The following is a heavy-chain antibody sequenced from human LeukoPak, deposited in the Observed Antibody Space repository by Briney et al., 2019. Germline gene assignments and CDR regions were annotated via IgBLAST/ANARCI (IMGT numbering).Heavy chain of an antibody. CDR3: ARDRVTKQAPPGY. D-gene: IGHD2-8*01. V-gene: IGHV3-48*01. CDR1: GFTLSSYS. CDR2: IDSSSRTI. J-gene: IGHJ4*02. Sequence: PGGSLRLSCAASGFTLSSYSMNWVRQAPGKGLEWISFIDSSSRTIFYAESVKGRFTISRDNSKNTVYLQMNSLRVDDTAVYYCARDRVTKQAPPGYWGQGTLVTVSS.